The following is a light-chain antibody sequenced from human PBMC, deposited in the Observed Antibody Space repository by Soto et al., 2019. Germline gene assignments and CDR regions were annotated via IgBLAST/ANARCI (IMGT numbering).Light chain of an antibody. Sequence: DIQMTQSPSSLSASVGDRVTITCQASHDIRKYLNWYQQKPGKAPRLLIYDASNMEKGVPSRFTGSGSGTDFIFTISSLQPEDIATYYCQQYENFPITFGQGTRLETK. CDR2: DAS. CDR1: HDIRKY. J-gene: IGKJ5*01. V-gene: IGKV1-33*01. CDR3: QQYENFPIT.